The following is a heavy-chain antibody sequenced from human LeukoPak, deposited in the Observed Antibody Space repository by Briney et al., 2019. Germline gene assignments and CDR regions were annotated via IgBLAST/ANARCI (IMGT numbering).Heavy chain of an antibody. D-gene: IGHD1-26*01. J-gene: IGHJ4*02. CDR3: ARELSSGSYTRSYYFDY. Sequence: ASVKVSCKASGGTFSSYAISWVRQAPGQGLEWMGMIIPIFGIANYAQKFQGRVTITADKSTSTAYMELRSLRSEDTAVYYCARELSSGSYTRSYYFDYWGQGTLVTVSS. V-gene: IGHV1-69*04. CDR2: IIPIFGIA. CDR1: GGTFSSYA.